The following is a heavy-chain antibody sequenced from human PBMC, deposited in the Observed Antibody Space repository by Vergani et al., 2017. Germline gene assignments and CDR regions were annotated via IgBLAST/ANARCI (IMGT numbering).Heavy chain of an antibody. Sequence: EVQLVESGGGLVKPGGSLRLSCAASGFTFSNAWMRWVRQAPGKGLEWVGRIKSKTDGGTTDYAAPVKGRFTISRDDSKNTLYLQMNSLKTEDTAVYYCTTNHYYESSGYYYRDYWGQGTLVTVSS. CDR2: IKSKTDGGTT. CDR3: TTNHYYESSGYYYRDY. J-gene: IGHJ4*02. CDR1: GFTFSNAW. D-gene: IGHD3-22*01. V-gene: IGHV3-15*01.